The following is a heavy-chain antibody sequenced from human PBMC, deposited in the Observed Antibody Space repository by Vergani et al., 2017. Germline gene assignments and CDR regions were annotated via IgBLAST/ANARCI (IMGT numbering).Heavy chain of an antibody. Sequence: QVQLVESGGGVVQPGRSLRLSCAASGFTFSDYYMSWIRQAPGKGLEWVSSISSSSSYIYYADSVKGRFTISRDNAKNSLYLQMNSLRAEDTAVYYCASSDYLMNQDYWGQGTLVTVSS. D-gene: IGHD4-17*01. CDR2: ISSSSSYI. CDR3: ASSDYLMNQDY. V-gene: IGHV3-11*06. J-gene: IGHJ4*02. CDR1: GFTFSDYY.